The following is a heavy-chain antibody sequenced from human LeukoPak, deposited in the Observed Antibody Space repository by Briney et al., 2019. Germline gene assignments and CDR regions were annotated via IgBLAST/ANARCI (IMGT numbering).Heavy chain of an antibody. D-gene: IGHD6-19*01. CDR1: GFTFSNYW. Sequence: PGGSLRLSRAASGFTFSNYWMAWVRQAPGKGLEWVANIKEDTSKIYYVDSVKGRFTISRDNAKNSLYLQMNSLRAEDTAVYHCARDSSGSLDNWGQGTLVTVSS. J-gene: IGHJ4*02. V-gene: IGHV3-7*04. CDR2: IKEDTSKI. CDR3: ARDSSGSLDN.